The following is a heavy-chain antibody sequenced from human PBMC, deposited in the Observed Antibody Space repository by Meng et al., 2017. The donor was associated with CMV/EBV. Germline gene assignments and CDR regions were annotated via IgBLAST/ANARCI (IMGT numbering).Heavy chain of an antibody. Sequence: GPGLVKPPQTLSPTCTVSGGSISSCYWSWIRQPAGKGLEWIGRIYTSGSTNYNPSLKSRVTMSVDTSKNQFSLKLSSVTAADTAVYYCARDLMNCSSTSCANWFDPWGQGTLVTVSS. CDR3: ARDLMNCSSTSCANWFDP. CDR2: IYTSGST. CDR1: GGSISSCY. J-gene: IGHJ5*02. D-gene: IGHD2-2*01. V-gene: IGHV4-4*07.